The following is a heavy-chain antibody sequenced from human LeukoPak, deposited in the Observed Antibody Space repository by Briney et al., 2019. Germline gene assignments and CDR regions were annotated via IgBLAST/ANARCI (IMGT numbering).Heavy chain of an antibody. CDR2: ISHSGSTYYKPST. J-gene: IGHJ4*02. Sequence: PSQTLSLTCAVSGGSISSGGYSWSWIRQPPGKGLEWIGYISHSGSTYYKPSTYYNPSLKSRVTMSLDRSKNQFSLKLSSMTAADTAVYYCARVRGVDSSSWYPYYFDYWGLGTLITVSS. CDR3: ARVRGVDSSSWYPYYFDY. V-gene: IGHV4-30-2*01. D-gene: IGHD6-13*01. CDR1: GGSISSGGYS.